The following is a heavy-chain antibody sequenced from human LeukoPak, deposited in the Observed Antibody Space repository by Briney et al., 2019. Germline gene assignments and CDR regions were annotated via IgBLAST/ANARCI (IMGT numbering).Heavy chain of an antibody. V-gene: IGHV4-61*01. CDR3: AREYSYAYFDY. CDR1: GGSVSSGSHY. J-gene: IGHJ4*02. Sequence: SETLSLTCTVSGGSVSSGSHYWSWIRQPPGRGLEWIGHIYYIGSTNYNPSLKSRVTISVDTSKNQFSLKLSSVTAADTAVYYCAREYSYAYFDYWGQGTLVTVSS. CDR2: IYYIGST. D-gene: IGHD5-18*01.